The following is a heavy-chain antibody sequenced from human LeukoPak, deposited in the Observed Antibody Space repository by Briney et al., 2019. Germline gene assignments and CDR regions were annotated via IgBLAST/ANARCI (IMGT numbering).Heavy chain of an antibody. D-gene: IGHD3-22*01. Sequence: GGSLRLSCAASGFTFSSYAMSWVRQAPGKGLEWVSAISGSGGSTYYADSVKGRFTISRDNSMNTLYLQMNSLGAEDTAVYYCAKAKDPYYDSSGYPEWGQGTLVTVSS. CDR1: GFTFSSYA. CDR3: AKAKDPYYDSSGYPE. CDR2: ISGSGGST. J-gene: IGHJ4*02. V-gene: IGHV3-23*01.